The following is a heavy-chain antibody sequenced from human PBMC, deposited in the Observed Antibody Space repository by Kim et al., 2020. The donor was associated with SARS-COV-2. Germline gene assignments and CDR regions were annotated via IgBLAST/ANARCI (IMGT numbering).Heavy chain of an antibody. D-gene: IGHD4-17*01. J-gene: IGHJ4*02. CDR2: ISWNSGSI. CDR3: AKVSGLGTVTTFDY. Sequence: GGSLRLSCAASGFTFGDYAMHWVRQAPGKGLEWVSGISWNSGSIGYADSVKGRFTISRDNAKNSLYLQMNSLRAEDTALYYCAKVSGLGTVTTFDYWGQGTLVTVSS. V-gene: IGHV3-9*01. CDR1: GFTFGDYA.